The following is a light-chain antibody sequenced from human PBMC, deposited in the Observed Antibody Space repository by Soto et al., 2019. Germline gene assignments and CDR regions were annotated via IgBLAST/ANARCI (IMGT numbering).Light chain of an antibody. CDR2: DAS. Sequence: IVLKQSPATLSLCPGDRTTLSCSASQSVSSYLAWCQQKPGEAPRLLMYDASNRATGIPARFSGSGSGTDFTLTISSLEPEDFAVYYCQQRSNCPPIAFCQGTRLENK. V-gene: IGKV3-11*01. J-gene: IGKJ5*01. CDR1: QSVSSY. CDR3: QQRSNCPPIA.